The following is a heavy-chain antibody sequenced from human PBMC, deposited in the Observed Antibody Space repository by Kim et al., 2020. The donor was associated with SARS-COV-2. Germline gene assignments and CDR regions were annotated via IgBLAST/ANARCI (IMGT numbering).Heavy chain of an antibody. V-gene: IGHV3-74*01. J-gene: IGHJ4*02. Sequence: GGSLRLSCAASGFTFSTHWRHWVRHAPGKGLVWVSGISADGRDTAYVDSVKGRFIISRDNAKNTLYLQMNSLTAEDTAIYYCTREYLAYCANWGQGTLVT. D-gene: IGHD2-8*01. CDR2: ISADGRDT. CDR1: GFTFSTHW. CDR3: TREYLAYCAN.